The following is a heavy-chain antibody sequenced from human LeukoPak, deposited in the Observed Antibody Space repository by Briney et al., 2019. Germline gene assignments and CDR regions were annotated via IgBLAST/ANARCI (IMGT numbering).Heavy chain of an antibody. CDR2: IIPIFGTA. J-gene: IGHJ5*02. CDR3: ARAVRPYNWFDP. D-gene: IGHD1-1*01. Sequence: SVKVSCKAFGYTFTSNYMHWVRQAPGQGLEWMGGIIPIFGTANYAQKFQGRVTITADKSTSTAYMELSSLRSEDTAVYYCARAVRPYNWFDPWGQGTLVTVSS. V-gene: IGHV1-69*06. CDR1: GYTFTSNY.